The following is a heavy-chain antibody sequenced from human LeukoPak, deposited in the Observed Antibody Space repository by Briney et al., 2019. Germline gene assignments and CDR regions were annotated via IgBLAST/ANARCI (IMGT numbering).Heavy chain of an antibody. CDR3: AKGGSGSYGSIKYNWFDP. Sequence: GGSLRLSCAASGFTFSSYGMSWVRQAPGKGLEWVSAISGSGGSTYYADSVKGRFTISRDNSKNTLYLQMNSLRAEDTAVYYCAKGGSGSYGSIKYNWFDPWGQGTLVTVSS. J-gene: IGHJ5*02. CDR2: ISGSGGST. V-gene: IGHV3-23*01. CDR1: GFTFSSYG. D-gene: IGHD3-10*01.